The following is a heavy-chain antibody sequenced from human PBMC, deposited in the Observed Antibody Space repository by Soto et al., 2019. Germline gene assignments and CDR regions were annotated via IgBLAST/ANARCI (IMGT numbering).Heavy chain of an antibody. Sequence: ASVKVSCKASGYTFTSYYMHWVRQAPGQGLEWMGIINPSGGSTSYAQKFQGRVTMTRDTSTSTVYMELSSLRSEDTAVYYCARDLLGAKGGCYYYGMDVWGQGTTVTVSS. D-gene: IGHD1-26*01. J-gene: IGHJ6*02. CDR1: GYTFTSYY. CDR2: INPSGGST. V-gene: IGHV1-46*01. CDR3: ARDLLGAKGGCYYYGMDV.